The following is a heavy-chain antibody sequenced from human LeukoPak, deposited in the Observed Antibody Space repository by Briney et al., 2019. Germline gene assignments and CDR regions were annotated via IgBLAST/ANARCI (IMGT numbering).Heavy chain of an antibody. CDR3: AREPPESFRFDY. V-gene: IGHV1-46*01. CDR2: IRPSGGRA. CDR1: GYTFTSYY. D-gene: IGHD3-16*02. Sequence: GASVKISCKASGYTFTSYYIHWVRQAPGQGLEWMGIIRPSGGRASYPQIFQGRVTMTMDMSASTVHMELSSLTSEDTAMYYCAREPPESFRFDYWGQGAPVTVSS. J-gene: IGHJ4*02.